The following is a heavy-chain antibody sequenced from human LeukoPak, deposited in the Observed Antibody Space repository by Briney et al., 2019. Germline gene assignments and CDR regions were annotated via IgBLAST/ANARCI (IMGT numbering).Heavy chain of an antibody. CDR1: GFTFSSYG. CDR3: ARGTFRYSFPDWFDP. Sequence: GGSLRLSCPASGFTFSSYGMHWVRQAPGKGLEWVAVIWYDGSNKYYADSVKGRFTISRDNSKNTLYLQMNSLRAEDTAVYYCARGTFRYSFPDWFDPWGQGTLVTVSS. CDR2: IWYDGSNK. J-gene: IGHJ5*02. D-gene: IGHD5-18*01. V-gene: IGHV3-33*01.